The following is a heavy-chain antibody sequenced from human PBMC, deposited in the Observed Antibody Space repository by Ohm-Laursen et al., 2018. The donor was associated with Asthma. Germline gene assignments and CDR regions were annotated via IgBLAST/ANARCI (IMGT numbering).Heavy chain of an antibody. V-gene: IGHV3-21*01. J-gene: IGHJ6*02. CDR2: ISTASTFI. Sequence: SLRLSCAASGYTFSRYSIHWVRQAPGKGLEWVASISTASTFIYYADSVRGRFTTSRDNAKNSVYLQMNSLRAEDTAVYYCARGYCSSTSCYDWRYYYYGMDVWGQGTTVTVSS. CDR1: GYTFSRYS. D-gene: IGHD2-2*01. CDR3: ARGYCSSTSCYDWRYYYYGMDV.